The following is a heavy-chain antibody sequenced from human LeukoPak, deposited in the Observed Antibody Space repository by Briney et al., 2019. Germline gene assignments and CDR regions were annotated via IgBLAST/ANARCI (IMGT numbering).Heavy chain of an antibody. D-gene: IGHD3-22*01. Sequence: SETLSLTCAVYGGSFSGYYWSWIRQPPGKGLEWIGYIYYSGSTNYNPSLKSRVTISVDTSKNQFSLKLSSVTAADTAVYYCARGAYYYDSSGAGVNWFDPWGQGTLVTVSS. V-gene: IGHV4-59*01. CDR1: GGSFSGYY. CDR3: ARGAYYYDSSGAGVNWFDP. CDR2: IYYSGST. J-gene: IGHJ5*02.